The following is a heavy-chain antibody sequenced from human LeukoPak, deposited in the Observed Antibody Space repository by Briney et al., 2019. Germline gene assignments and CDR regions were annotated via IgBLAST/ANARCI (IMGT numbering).Heavy chain of an antibody. D-gene: IGHD2-15*01. CDR2: ISYDGSNK. CDR3: ARDLSGSCMDV. CDR1: GFTFSSYA. Sequence: GGSLRLSCAASGFTFSSYAMHWVRQAPGKGLEWVAVISYDGSNKYYADSVKGRFTISRDNSKNTLYLQMNSLRAEDTAVYYCARDLSGSCMDVWGQGTTVTVSS. J-gene: IGHJ6*02. V-gene: IGHV3-30-3*01.